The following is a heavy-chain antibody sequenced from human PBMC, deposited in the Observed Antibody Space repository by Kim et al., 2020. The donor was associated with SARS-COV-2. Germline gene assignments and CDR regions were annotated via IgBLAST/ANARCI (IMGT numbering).Heavy chain of an antibody. V-gene: IGHV3-66*01. Sequence: ADSVEGRFTTSTDNSKSMLYLQMNSLRAENTAVYYCARVYYDSSGYRFDCWGQRTLVTVSS. J-gene: IGHJ4*02. CDR3: ARVYYDSSGYRFDC. D-gene: IGHD3-22*01.